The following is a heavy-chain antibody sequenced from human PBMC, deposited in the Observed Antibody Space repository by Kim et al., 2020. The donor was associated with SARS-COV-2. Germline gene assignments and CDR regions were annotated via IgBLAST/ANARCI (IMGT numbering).Heavy chain of an antibody. V-gene: IGHV3-30*01. J-gene: IGHJ6*02. CDR3: ARVRKVGATIYYYYAMDV. Sequence: GRFTISRDNSKNTLYLQMNSLRAEDTAVYYCARVRKVGATIYYYYAMDVWGQGTTVTVSS. D-gene: IGHD1-26*01.